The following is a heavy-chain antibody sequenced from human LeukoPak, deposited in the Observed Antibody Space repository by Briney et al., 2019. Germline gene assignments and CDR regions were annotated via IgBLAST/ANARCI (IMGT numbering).Heavy chain of an antibody. Sequence: GGSLRLSCAASGFTFSSYSMNWVRQAPGKGLGWDSSISSSSSYIYYADSVKGRFTISRDNAKNSLYLQMNSLRAEDTAVYYCARDLVTMVRGVNYYGMDVWGQGTTVTVSS. CDR3: ARDLVTMVRGVNYYGMDV. D-gene: IGHD3-10*01. CDR2: ISSSSSYI. V-gene: IGHV3-21*01. J-gene: IGHJ6*02. CDR1: GFTFSSYS.